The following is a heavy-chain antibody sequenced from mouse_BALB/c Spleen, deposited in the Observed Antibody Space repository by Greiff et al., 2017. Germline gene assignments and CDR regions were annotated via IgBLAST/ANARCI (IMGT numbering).Heavy chain of an antibody. V-gene: IGHV1-54*01. D-gene: IGHD2-4*01. J-gene: IGHJ2*01. CDR2: INPGSGGT. Sequence: VQLQQSGAELVRPGTSVKVSCKASGYAFTNYLIEWVKQRPGQGLEWIGVINPGSGGTNYNEKFKGKATLTADKSSSTAYMQLSSLTSDDSAVYFCAREGYDYDENYFDYWGQGTTLTVSS. CDR3: AREGYDYDENYFDY. CDR1: GYAFTNYL.